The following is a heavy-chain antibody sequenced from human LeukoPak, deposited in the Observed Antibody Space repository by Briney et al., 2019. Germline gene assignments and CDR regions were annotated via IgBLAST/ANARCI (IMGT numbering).Heavy chain of an antibody. J-gene: IGHJ5*02. Sequence: ASVKVSCKASGYSFVLHGISWVRQAPGQGLEWMGWMNPNSGDTGYPQKFQGRVTMTRDTSITTAYMELSSLRSEDTAVYYCARSGFGSGISFDLWGQGTLVTVSS. D-gene: IGHD3-10*01. V-gene: IGHV1-8*02. CDR3: ARSGFGSGISFDL. CDR2: MNPNSGDT. CDR1: GYSFVLHG.